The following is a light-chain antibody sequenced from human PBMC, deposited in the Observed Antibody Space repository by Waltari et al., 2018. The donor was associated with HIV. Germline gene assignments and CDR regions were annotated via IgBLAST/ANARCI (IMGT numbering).Light chain of an antibody. CDR3: MQSLQIPPT. CDR2: LGS. CDR1: QSLLHSSGFYY. V-gene: IGKV2-28*01. J-gene: IGKJ4*01. Sequence: SCRSSQSLLHSSGFYYLDWYLQKPGQSPQLLIYLGSHRASGVSDRFSGGGSGTHFTLNVTRVEADDVGIYFCMQSLQIPPTFGGGTKV.